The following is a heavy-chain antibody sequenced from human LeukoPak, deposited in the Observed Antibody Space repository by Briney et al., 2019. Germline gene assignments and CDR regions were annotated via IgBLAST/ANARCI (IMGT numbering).Heavy chain of an antibody. V-gene: IGHV4-34*01. CDR1: GGSFGGYY. CDR3: ARALLIGWRAAFEI. D-gene: IGHD3-16*01. CDR2: INYSGGT. Sequence: PSETLSLTCTVSGGSFGGYYWSWIRQPPGRGLEWIGEINYSGGTNYSPSLKSRVTILLDTSRNQFSLKLNSVTAADTSIYYCARALLIGWRAAFEIWGQGTMVTVSS. J-gene: IGHJ3*02.